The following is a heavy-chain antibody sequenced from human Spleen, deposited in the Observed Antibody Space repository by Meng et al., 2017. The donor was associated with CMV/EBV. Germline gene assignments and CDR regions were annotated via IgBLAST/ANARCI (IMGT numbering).Heavy chain of an antibody. CDR1: GFTFSSYA. J-gene: IGHJ6*02. D-gene: IGHD6-13*01. Sequence: GESLKISCAASGFTFSSYAMHWVRQAPGKGLEWVAVISYDGSNKYYADSVKGRFTISRDNSKNTLYLQMNSLRAEDTAVYYVIAAPRYYYYGMDVWGQGTTVTVSS. CDR3: IAAPRYYYYGMDV. CDR2: ISYDGSNK. V-gene: IGHV3-30-3*01.